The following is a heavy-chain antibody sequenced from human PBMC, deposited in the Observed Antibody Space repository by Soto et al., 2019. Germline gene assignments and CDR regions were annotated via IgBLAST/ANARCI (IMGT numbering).Heavy chain of an antibody. Sequence: VASVKVSCKASGYTFTSYGISWVRQAPGQGLEWMGWISAYNGNTNYAQKLQGGVTMTTDTSTSTAYMELRSLRSDDTAVYYCARDYGSDYSPYFDYWGQGTLVTVSS. V-gene: IGHV1-18*01. CDR2: ISAYNGNT. CDR1: GYTFTSYG. CDR3: ARDYGSDYSPYFDY. D-gene: IGHD1-26*01. J-gene: IGHJ4*02.